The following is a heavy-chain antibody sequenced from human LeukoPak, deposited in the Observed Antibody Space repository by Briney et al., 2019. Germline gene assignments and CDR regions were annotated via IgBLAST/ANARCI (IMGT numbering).Heavy chain of an antibody. J-gene: IGHJ4*02. D-gene: IGHD5-18*01. Sequence: SETLSLTCAVYGGSFSGYYWSWIRQPPGKGLEWIGEINHSGSTNSHPSLKSRVTISVDTSKNQFSLKLSSVTAADTAVYYCAVGYSYGKIDYWGQGTLVTVSS. CDR3: AVGYSYGKIDY. CDR1: GGSFSGYY. V-gene: IGHV4-34*01. CDR2: INHSGST.